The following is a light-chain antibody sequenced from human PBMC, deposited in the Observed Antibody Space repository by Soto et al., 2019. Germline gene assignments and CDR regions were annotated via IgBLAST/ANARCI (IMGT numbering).Light chain of an antibody. Sequence: QSVLTQPPSASGTPGQKVTISCSGSSSNIGDNYVYWHQQLPGTAPKLLISRNNQRPSGVPDRFSGSKSGTSASLAISGLRSEDEADYYCAAWDDSLSGYVFGPGTKLTVL. CDR3: AAWDDSLSGYV. V-gene: IGLV1-47*01. CDR2: RNN. CDR1: SSNIGDNY. J-gene: IGLJ1*01.